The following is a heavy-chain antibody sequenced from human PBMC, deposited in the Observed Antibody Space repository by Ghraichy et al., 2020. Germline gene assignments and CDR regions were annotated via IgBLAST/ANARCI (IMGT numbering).Heavy chain of an antibody. J-gene: IGHJ4*02. D-gene: IGHD5-18*01. Sequence: SETLSLTCTVSGGSISSSSYYWGWIRQPPGKGLEWIGSIYYSGSTYYNPSLKSRVTISVDTSKNQFSLKLSSVTAADTAVYYCASSITALENFDYWGQGTLVTVSS. V-gene: IGHV4-39*01. CDR3: ASSITALENFDY. CDR2: IYYSGST. CDR1: GGSISSSSYY.